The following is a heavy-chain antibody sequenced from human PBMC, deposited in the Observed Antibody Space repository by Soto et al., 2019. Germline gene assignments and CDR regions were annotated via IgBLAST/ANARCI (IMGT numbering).Heavy chain of an antibody. CDR1: GYTLTELS. J-gene: IGHJ5*02. D-gene: IGHD6-13*01. Sequence: ASVKVSCKVSGYTLTELSMHWVRQAPGKGLEWMGGFDPEDGETIYAQKFQGRVTMTEDTSTDTAYMELSSLRSEDTAVYYCATGGELKDPAYSSSWYSNWFDPWGQGTLVTVSS. V-gene: IGHV1-24*01. CDR2: FDPEDGET. CDR3: ATGGELKDPAYSSSWYSNWFDP.